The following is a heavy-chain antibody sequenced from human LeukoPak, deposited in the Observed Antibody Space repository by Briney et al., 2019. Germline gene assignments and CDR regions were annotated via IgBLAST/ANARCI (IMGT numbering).Heavy chain of an antibody. CDR1: GYTFSSYG. D-gene: IGHD5-12*01. J-gene: IGHJ4*02. V-gene: IGHV1-18*01. Sequence: GASVKVSCKASGYTFSSYGISWVRQAPGQGLEWMGWISAYNGNTNFAQEFQGRVTMTTDTYTSTASMELRSLRSDDTAVYYCARDQGIYNHRIIDSWGQGTLVTVSS. CDR2: ISAYNGNT. CDR3: ARDQGIYNHRIIDS.